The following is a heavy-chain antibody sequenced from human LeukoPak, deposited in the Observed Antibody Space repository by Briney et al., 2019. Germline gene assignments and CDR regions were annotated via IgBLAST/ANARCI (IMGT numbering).Heavy chain of an antibody. CDR2: ISGSGGST. CDR1: GFTFSSYA. J-gene: IGHJ6*02. Sequence: GGSLRLSCAASGFTFSSYAMSWVRQAPGKGLEWVSAISGSGGSTYYADSVKGRFTISRDNAKNSLYLQMNSLRAEDTAVYYCSVAGTSDGMDVWGQGTTVTVSS. V-gene: IGHV3-23*01. D-gene: IGHD6-19*01. CDR3: SVAGTSDGMDV.